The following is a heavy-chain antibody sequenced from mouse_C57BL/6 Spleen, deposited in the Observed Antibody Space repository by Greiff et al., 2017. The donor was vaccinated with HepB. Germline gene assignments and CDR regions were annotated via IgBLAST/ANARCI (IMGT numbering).Heavy chain of an antibody. CDR2: ISSGSSTI. V-gene: IGHV5-17*01. CDR3: ARRAYYGSSLNWYFDV. Sequence: EVMLVESGGGLVKPGGSLKLSCAASGFTFSDYGMHWVRQAPEKGLEWVAYISSGSSTIYYADTVKGRFTISRDNAKNTLFLHMTSLRSEDTAMYYCARRAYYGSSLNWYFDVWGTGTTVTVSS. CDR1: GFTFSDYG. D-gene: IGHD1-1*01. J-gene: IGHJ1*03.